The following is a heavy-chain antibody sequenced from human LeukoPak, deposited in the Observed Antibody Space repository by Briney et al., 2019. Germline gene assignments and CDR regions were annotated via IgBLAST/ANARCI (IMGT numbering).Heavy chain of an antibody. V-gene: IGHV1-2*02. Sequence: ASVKVSCKASGYTFTGYYIYWVRQAPGQGLERMGWINPNSGATNYAQKFQGRVTMTRDTSISTAYMELNRLRSDDTAVYYCAREGAAATNWFDPWGQGTLVTVSS. CDR1: GYTFTGYY. CDR3: AREGAAATNWFDP. D-gene: IGHD6-13*01. CDR2: INPNSGAT. J-gene: IGHJ5*02.